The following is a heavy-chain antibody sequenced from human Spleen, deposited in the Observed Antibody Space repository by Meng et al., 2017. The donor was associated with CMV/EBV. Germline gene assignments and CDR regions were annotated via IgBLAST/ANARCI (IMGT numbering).Heavy chain of an antibody. CDR3: ARGKDVPFLTRFFDP. D-gene: IGHD3-10*02. V-gene: IGHV4-39*07. CDR1: GASIRSSNYY. Sequence: SGASIRSSNYYWAWILQPPGKQLEWIGNIYYTGSVYYNLSLESRVTISVDTSKNKFFLKLSSLTAADTAVYFFARGKDVPFLTRFFDPWGPGTLVTVSS. CDR2: IYYTGSV. J-gene: IGHJ5*02.